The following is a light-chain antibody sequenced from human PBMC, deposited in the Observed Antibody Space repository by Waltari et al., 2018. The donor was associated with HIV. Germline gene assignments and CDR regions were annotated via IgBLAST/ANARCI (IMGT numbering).Light chain of an antibody. V-gene: IGKV4-1*01. Sequence: DIPITQSPVSLAWSLCKRATIHCTSSPGVFYSSHHKNYLAWYQHKPGQPPKLLIYWASTRESGVPDRFSGSGSGTDFTLTISSLQAEDVAVYYCQQYYSTPQTFGQGTKVEIK. CDR1: PGVFYSSHHKNY. CDR3: QQYYSTPQT. J-gene: IGKJ1*01. CDR2: WAS.